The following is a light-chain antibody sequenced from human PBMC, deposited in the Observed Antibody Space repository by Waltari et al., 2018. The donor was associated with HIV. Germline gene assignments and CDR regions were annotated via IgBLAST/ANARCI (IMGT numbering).Light chain of an antibody. CDR2: EVN. CDR3: CSYAGDSNYV. CDR1: SSDLGLYNL. J-gene: IGLJ1*01. V-gene: IGLV2-23*02. Sequence: QSALTQTASVSGSLGQSISISCSESSSDLGLYNLVTWYQVSPGKAPKLIIHEVNKRPSGVSDRFSGSKSGKTASLTISGLQTEDEADYYCCSYAGDSNYVFGTGTKVTVL.